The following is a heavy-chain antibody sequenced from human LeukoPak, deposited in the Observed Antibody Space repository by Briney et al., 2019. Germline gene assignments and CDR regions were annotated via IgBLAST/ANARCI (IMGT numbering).Heavy chain of an antibody. CDR3: VRGPRVGAAGFVNYHDMGV. D-gene: IGHD1-26*01. J-gene: IGHJ6*03. Sequence: GGSLRLSCAVSGFTFSSYAMSWVRQAPGKGLEWVSTISNSDGTTYYADSVKGRFTISRDDSENTLSLQMNSLRTEDTAMYYCVRGPRVGAAGFVNYHDMGVWGKVATVTVSS. CDR2: ISNSDGTT. V-gene: IGHV3-23*01. CDR1: GFTFSSYA.